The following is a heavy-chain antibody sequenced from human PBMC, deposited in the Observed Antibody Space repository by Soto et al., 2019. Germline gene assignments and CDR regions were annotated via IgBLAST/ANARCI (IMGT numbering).Heavy chain of an antibody. CDR1: GYTFTTYS. CDR3: ARVFRYSYGLFLYYYYGMDV. Sequence: ASVKVSCKASGYTFTTYSINWVRQATGQGLAWMGWMNPNSGNTGYAQKFQGRVTMTRNTSISTAYMELSSLRSEDTAVYYCARVFRYSYGLFLYYYYGMDVWGQGTTVTVSS. V-gene: IGHV1-8*02. J-gene: IGHJ6*02. CDR2: MNPNSGNT. D-gene: IGHD5-18*01.